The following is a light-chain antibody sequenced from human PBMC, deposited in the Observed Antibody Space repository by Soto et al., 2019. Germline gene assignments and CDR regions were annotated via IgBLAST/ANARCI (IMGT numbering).Light chain of an antibody. CDR2: KAS. CDR1: QSISSW. V-gene: IGKV1-5*03. Sequence: DIQMTQSPSTLSASVGDRVTIPCRASQSISSWLAWYQQKPGKAPKLLIYKASSLESGVPSRFSGSGSGTEFTLTIISLQPDDFATYYCQQYNSYPWTFGQGTKVEIK. CDR3: QQYNSYPWT. J-gene: IGKJ1*01.